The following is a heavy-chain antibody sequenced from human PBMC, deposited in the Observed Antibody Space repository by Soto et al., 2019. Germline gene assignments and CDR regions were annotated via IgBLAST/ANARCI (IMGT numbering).Heavy chain of an antibody. V-gene: IGHV1-24*01. CDR1: GYTLTELS. CDR3: ILNFRFVFYGMDV. Sequence: ASVKVSCKVSGYTLTELSMHWVRQAPGKGLEWMGGFDPEDGETIYAQKFQGRVTMTEDTSTGTAYMELSSLRSEDTAVYYCILNFRFVFYGMDVWGQGTTVTVSS. D-gene: IGHD3-10*01. CDR2: FDPEDGET. J-gene: IGHJ6*02.